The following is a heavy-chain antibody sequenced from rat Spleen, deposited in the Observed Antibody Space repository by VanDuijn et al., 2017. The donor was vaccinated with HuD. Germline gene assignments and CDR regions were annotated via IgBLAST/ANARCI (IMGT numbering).Heavy chain of an antibody. CDR2: IINVGDNI. CDR3: ATSTYDWFVY. J-gene: IGHJ3*01. D-gene: IGHD2-1*01. CDR1: GFTFSDYA. V-gene: IGHV5-17*01. Sequence: EVQLVESGGGLVQPGRSLKFSCAASGFTFSDYAMAWVRQAPKKGLEWVASIINVGDNIHYQDSVKGRFTISRENAKDTLYLQMDSLKSEDTATYYCATSTYDWFVYWGQGTLVTVSS.